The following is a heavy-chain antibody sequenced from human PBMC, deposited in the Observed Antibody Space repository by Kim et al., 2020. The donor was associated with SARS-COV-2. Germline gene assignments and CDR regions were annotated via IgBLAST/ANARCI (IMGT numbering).Heavy chain of an antibody. D-gene: IGHD6-25*01. V-gene: IGHV3-30-3*01. CDR3: ARERDAAIGNYFDN. CDR2: ISYDGSKE. CDR1: GFTFTYYT. J-gene: IGHJ4*02. Sequence: GGSLRLSCAASGFTFTYYTIHWVRQAPGKGLEWVAVISYDGSKEHYADSVKGRFTISRDNSKNTLSLELNRLRPEDTAMYYCARERDAAIGNYFDNWGRGTLVTVSS.